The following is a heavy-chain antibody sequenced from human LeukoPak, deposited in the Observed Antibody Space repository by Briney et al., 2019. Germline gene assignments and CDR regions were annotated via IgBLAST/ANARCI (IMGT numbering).Heavy chain of an antibody. CDR1: GGSISSSSYY. D-gene: IGHD5-12*01. CDR2: IYYSGST. Sequence: SETLSLTCTVSGGSISSSSYYWGWIRQPPGKGLEWIGSIYYSGSTYFNPSLKSRVTISVDTSKNQFSLKLSSVTAADTAVYYCASPAEYGGYDSSFDYWGQGTLVTVSS. J-gene: IGHJ4*02. CDR3: ASPAEYGGYDSSFDY. V-gene: IGHV4-39*01.